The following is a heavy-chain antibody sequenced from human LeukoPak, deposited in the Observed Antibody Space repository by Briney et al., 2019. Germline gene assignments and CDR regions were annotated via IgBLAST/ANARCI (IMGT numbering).Heavy chain of an antibody. Sequence: PSQTLSLTCTVSGGSISSGDYYWSWIRQPPGKGLEWIGYIYYSGSTYYNPSLKSRVTISVDTSKNQFSLKLSSVTAADTAVYYCAIYNGDFWSGYVYWYFDLWGRGTLVTVSS. CDR3: AIYNGDFWSGYVYWYFDL. V-gene: IGHV4-30-4*08. CDR2: IYYSGST. D-gene: IGHD3-3*01. CDR1: GGSISSGDYY. J-gene: IGHJ2*01.